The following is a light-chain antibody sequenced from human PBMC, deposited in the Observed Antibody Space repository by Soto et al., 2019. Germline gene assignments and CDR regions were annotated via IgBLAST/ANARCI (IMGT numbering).Light chain of an antibody. CDR2: DVN. J-gene: IGLJ3*02. Sequence: QSVLTQPRSVSGSPGQSVTISCTGTSSDVGVYNYVSWYQQHPGKAPKLIIYDVNKRPSGVPHRFSGSKSGNTASLTISGLQAEDEADYYCCSYAGNYILVFGGGTKLTVL. V-gene: IGLV2-11*01. CDR1: SSDVGVYNY. CDR3: CSYAGNYILV.